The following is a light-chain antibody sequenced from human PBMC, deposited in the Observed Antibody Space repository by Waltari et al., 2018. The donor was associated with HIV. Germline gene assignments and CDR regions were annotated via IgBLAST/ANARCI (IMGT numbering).Light chain of an antibody. CDR3: QSFDSSLNGIL. J-gene: IGLJ2*01. Sequence: QSVLTQPPSVSGAPGQRVAISCTGAGSNMGAGSDVHWYQQLPGTAPNLLIYGNTNRPSGVPDRFSGSKSGTSASLAITGLQAEDEADYYCQSFDSSLNGILFGGGTKLTVL. V-gene: IGLV1-40*01. CDR2: GNT. CDR1: GSNMGAGSD.